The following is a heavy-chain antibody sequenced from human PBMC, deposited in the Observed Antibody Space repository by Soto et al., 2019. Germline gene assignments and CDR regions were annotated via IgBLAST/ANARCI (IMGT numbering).Heavy chain of an antibody. CDR3: AKGPRDSDYIWGSAVFDY. CDR1: GFTFDDYA. V-gene: IGHV3-9*01. J-gene: IGHJ4*02. D-gene: IGHD3-16*01. Sequence: GGSLRLSCAASGFTFDDYAMHWVRQAPGKGLEWVSGISWNSGSIGYADSVKGRFTISRDNAKNSLYLQMNSLRAEDTALYYCAKGPRDSDYIWGSAVFDYWGQGTLVTVSS. CDR2: ISWNSGSI.